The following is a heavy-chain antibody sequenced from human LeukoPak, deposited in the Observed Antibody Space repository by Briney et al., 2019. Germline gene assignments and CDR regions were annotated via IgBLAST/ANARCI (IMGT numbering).Heavy chain of an antibody. D-gene: IGHD3-10*01. CDR1: GYTFTSYY. V-gene: IGHV1-46*01. Sequence: ASAKVSCKASGYTFTSYYMHWVRQAPGQGLEWMGIINPSGGSTTYAQKFQGRVTMTRDTSTSTAHMELRSLRSEDTAVYYCAREPSPMVRGYSPAYWGQGTLVTVSS. CDR3: AREPSPMVRGYSPAY. J-gene: IGHJ4*02. CDR2: INPSGGST.